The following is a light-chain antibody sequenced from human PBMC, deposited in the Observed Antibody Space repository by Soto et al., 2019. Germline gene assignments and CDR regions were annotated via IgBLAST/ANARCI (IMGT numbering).Light chain of an antibody. V-gene: IGKV3D-20*02. J-gene: IGKJ1*01. CDR2: GAS. CDR1: QSVSSSY. Sequence: EIVLTQSPGTLSLSPGERATLSCRASQSVSSSYLAWYQQKPGQAPRLLIYGASSRATGIPDRFSGSGSGKDFTLTISRLEPEDSAVYYCQQRYSWPLGTLGQGTKVDIK. CDR3: QQRYSWPLGT.